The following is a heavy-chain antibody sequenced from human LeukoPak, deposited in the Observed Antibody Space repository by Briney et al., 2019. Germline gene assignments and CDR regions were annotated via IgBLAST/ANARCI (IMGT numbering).Heavy chain of an antibody. Sequence: SETLSLTCAVYGGSFSGYYWSWIRQPPGKGLEWIGEINHSGSTNYNPSLKSRVTISVDTSKNQFSLKLSSVTAADTAVYYCARGRSGLAHCSGGSCYSGAEFDYWGQGTLVTVSS. CDR2: INHSGST. V-gene: IGHV4-34*01. J-gene: IGHJ4*02. D-gene: IGHD2-15*01. CDR3: ARGRSGLAHCSGGSCYSGAEFDY. CDR1: GGSFSGYY.